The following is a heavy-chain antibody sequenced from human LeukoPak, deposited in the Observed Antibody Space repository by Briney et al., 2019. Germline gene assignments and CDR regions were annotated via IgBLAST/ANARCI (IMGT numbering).Heavy chain of an antibody. J-gene: IGHJ6*02. Sequence: SETLSLTCIVSGGSISSISSNNYHWGWIRQPPGKGLEWIGSIYYSGSTYYNPSLKSRVTISVDTSKNQFSPKLSSVTAADTALYYCAREMGVVTAHGIDVWGQGTTVTVSS. D-gene: IGHD4-23*01. CDR1: GGSISSISSNNYH. CDR3: AREMGVVTAHGIDV. V-gene: IGHV4-39*02. CDR2: IYYSGST.